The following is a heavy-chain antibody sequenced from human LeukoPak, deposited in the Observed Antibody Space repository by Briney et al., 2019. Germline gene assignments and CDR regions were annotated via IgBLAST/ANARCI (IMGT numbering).Heavy chain of an antibody. D-gene: IGHD3-16*01. V-gene: IGHV3-20*04. CDR2: INWNGGST. CDR1: GFTFDDYG. Sequence: PAGSLRLSCAASGFTFDDYGMSWVRQAPGKGLEWVSGINWNGGSTGYADSVKGRFTISRDNAKNFLYLQMNSLRSEDTALYYCARDLGGSYDYVWGSFDYWGQGTLVTVSS. J-gene: IGHJ4*02. CDR3: ARDLGGSYDYVWGSFDY.